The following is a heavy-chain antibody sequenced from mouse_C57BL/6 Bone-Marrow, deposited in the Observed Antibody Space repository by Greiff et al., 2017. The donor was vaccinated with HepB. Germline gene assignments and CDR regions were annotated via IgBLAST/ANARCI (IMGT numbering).Heavy chain of an antibody. CDR2: ISSGGSYT. J-gene: IGHJ3*01. CDR3: ARHRQLRLRGFAY. Sequence: LVESGGDLVKPGGSLKLSCAASGFTFSSYGMSWVRQTPDKRLEWVATISSGGSYTYYPDSVKGRFTISRDNAKNTLYLQMSSLKSEDTAMYYCARHRQLRLRGFAYWGQGTLVTVSA. V-gene: IGHV5-6*01. CDR1: GFTFSSYG. D-gene: IGHD3-2*02.